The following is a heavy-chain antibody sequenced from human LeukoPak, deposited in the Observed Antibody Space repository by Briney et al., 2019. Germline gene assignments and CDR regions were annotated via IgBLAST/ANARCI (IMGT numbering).Heavy chain of an antibody. CDR3: ARGYIALDSYVDFDI. CDR2: INPYSGNT. V-gene: IGHV1-18*01. CDR1: GYTFTSYY. Sequence: ASVKVSCKASGYTFTSYYISWLRQAPGQGLEWMGRINPYSGNTNYAQKFQGRVTMTRDTSTSTAYMELRSLRSDDTAMYYCARGYIALDSYVDFDIWGPVTVVTVST. J-gene: IGHJ3*02. D-gene: IGHD3-10*02.